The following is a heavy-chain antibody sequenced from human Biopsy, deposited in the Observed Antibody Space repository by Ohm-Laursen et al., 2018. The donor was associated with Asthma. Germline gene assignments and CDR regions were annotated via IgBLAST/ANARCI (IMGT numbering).Heavy chain of an antibody. CDR3: VRGSSSWHHGPFHYYYGLDV. J-gene: IGHJ6*02. D-gene: IGHD6-13*01. V-gene: IGHV4-39*01. CDR2: IYYSGTT. CDR1: SGSGGYMRSGNYY. Sequence: GTLSLTCSLSSGSGGYMRSGNYYWGWIRQPPGKGLEWIGRIYYSGTTYYNPSLESRATVSADTSKNQFSLNLTSVTAADTAVYYCVRGSSSWHHGPFHYYYGLDVWGQGTTATVSS.